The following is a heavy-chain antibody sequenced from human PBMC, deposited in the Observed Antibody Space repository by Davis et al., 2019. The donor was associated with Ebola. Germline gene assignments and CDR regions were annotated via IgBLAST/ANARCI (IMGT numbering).Heavy chain of an antibody. Sequence: GESLKISCAASGFTFSSYAMSWVRQAPGKGLEWVSSFSGSGGDTYYADSVRGRFTISRDNSKNTLYLQMNSLRAEDTAVYFCARNTAMVVGSYYYYGMDVWGQGTTVTVSS. J-gene: IGHJ6*02. D-gene: IGHD5-18*01. CDR1: GFTFSSYA. V-gene: IGHV3-23*01. CDR2: FSGSGGDT. CDR3: ARNTAMVVGSYYYYGMDV.